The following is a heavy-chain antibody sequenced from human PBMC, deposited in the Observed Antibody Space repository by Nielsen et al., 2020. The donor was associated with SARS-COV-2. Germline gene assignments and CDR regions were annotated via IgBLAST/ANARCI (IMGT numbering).Heavy chain of an antibody. J-gene: IGHJ6*02. V-gene: IGHV3-30*03. CDR1: GFTFNNYG. CDR3: ARDSSGFYGLDV. Sequence: GESLKISCAASGFTFNNYGFYWVRQAPGKGLEWVASISYEGSKKYYADSLTGRFTVSRDNSKNTLYLQMNSLRAEDTAVYYCARDSSGFYGLDVWGQGTTVTVSS. D-gene: IGHD3-22*01. CDR2: ISYEGSKK.